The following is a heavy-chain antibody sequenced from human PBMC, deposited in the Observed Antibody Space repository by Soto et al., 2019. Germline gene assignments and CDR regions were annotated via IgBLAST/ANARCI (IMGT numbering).Heavy chain of an antibody. D-gene: IGHD3-16*02. J-gene: IGHJ6*02. Sequence: GASVKVSCKASGGTFSAYAISWVRQAHGQGLEWMGGILPLSGTSNYTQRFQGRVTITADKSTSTAYMELSSLRSDDTAVYYCARTNPTKYYDYVWGDYRREGMDVWGQGTTVTVSS. CDR3: ARTNPTKYYDYVWGDYRREGMDV. CDR2: ILPLSGTS. V-gene: IGHV1-69*06. CDR1: GGTFSAYA.